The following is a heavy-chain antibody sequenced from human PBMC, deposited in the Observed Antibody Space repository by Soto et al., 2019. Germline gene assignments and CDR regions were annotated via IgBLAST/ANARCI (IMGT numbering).Heavy chain of an antibody. CDR1: GFPFSSYG. CDR2: ISYDGSNK. V-gene: IGHV3-30*18. CDR3: AKEGIDYYYYMDV. D-gene: IGHD6-13*01. Sequence: GGSLRLSCAASGFPFSSYGMHWVRQAPGKGLEWVAVISYDGSNKYYADSVKGRFTISRDNSKNTLYLQMNSLRAEDTAVYYCAKEGIDYYYYMDVWGKGTTVTVSS. J-gene: IGHJ6*03.